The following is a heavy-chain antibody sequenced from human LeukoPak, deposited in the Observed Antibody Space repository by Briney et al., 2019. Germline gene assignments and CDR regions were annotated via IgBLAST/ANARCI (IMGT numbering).Heavy chain of an antibody. J-gene: IGHJ4*02. CDR2: IWYDGSNT. Sequence: GGSLRLSCAASGFTFSRYGMHWVRQAPGKGLEWVAVIWYDGSNTYYADSVKGRFTISRDNSKNTLYLQMNSLRAEDTAVYYCAKGRYYDSSGYPHFDYWGQGTLVTVSS. V-gene: IGHV3-30*02. CDR1: GFTFSRYG. D-gene: IGHD3-22*01. CDR3: AKGRYYDSSGYPHFDY.